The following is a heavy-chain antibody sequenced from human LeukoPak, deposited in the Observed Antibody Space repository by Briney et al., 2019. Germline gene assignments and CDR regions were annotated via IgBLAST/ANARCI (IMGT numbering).Heavy chain of an antibody. CDR1: GFTFSSYA. V-gene: IGHV3-23*01. J-gene: IGHJ4*02. D-gene: IGHD6-13*01. Sequence: GGSLRLSCAASGFTFSSYAFTWVRQAPGKGLEWVSGMGDSGGTTYDADSVKGRFTISRDNSKNTLYLEMSNLRAEDTAVYYCAKGGRYSSSPYFDYWGQGTLVTVSS. CDR2: MGDSGGTT. CDR3: AKGGRYSSSPYFDY.